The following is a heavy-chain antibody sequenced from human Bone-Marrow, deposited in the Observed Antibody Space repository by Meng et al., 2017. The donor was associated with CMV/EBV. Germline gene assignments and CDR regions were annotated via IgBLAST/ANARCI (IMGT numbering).Heavy chain of an antibody. D-gene: IGHD3-3*01. Sequence: ASVKVSCKTSGYTLTAYYMHWVRQAPGEGLEWMGWINPNTGGTNYAQKFQGRITMTRDTSIRTAYMELSSLRSDDTAVYYCARAYDFWSGYYTYYFDDWGQGTLVTVSS. J-gene: IGHJ4*02. V-gene: IGHV1-2*02. CDR2: INPNTGGT. CDR1: GYTLTAYY. CDR3: ARAYDFWSGYYTYYFDD.